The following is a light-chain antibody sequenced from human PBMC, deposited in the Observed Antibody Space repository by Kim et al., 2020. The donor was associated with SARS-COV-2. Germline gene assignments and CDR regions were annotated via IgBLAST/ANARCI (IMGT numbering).Light chain of an antibody. J-gene: IGLJ3*02. V-gene: IGLV2-14*03. CDR2: DVS. CDR1: SSDVSGYNY. Sequence: QSITISCTGTSSDVSGYNYGSQYQQQPGKAHKLMIYDVSNRTSGVSNRFSGSKSGNTASLTISGLQAEDEADYYCSSYTTGSTNWVFGGGTQLTVL. CDR3: SSYTTGSTNWV.